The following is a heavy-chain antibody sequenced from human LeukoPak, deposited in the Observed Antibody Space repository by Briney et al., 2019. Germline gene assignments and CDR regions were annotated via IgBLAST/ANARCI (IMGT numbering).Heavy chain of an antibody. CDR3: ARGLSIAARLDYYYYMDV. V-gene: IGHV3-21*01. CDR2: ISSSSSYI. CDR1: GFTFGSYS. J-gene: IGHJ6*03. D-gene: IGHD6-6*01. Sequence: PGGSLRLSCAASGFTFGSYSMNWVRPAPGKGLEWVSSISSSSSYIYYADSVKGRFTISRDNAKNSLYLQMNSLRAEDTAVYYCARGLSIAARLDYYYYMDVWGKGTTVTVSS.